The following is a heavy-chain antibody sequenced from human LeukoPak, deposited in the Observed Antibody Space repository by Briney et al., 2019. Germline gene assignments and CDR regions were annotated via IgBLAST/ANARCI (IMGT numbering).Heavy chain of an antibody. CDR3: AKDRGGAAPDFDY. J-gene: IGHJ4*02. CDR1: GFTFSNYA. Sequence: RPGGSLRLSCAASGFTFSNYAMNWVRQAPGTGLEWVSAIGGSGGSTYYADSVKGRFTISRDNSKNTLYLQMNSLRAEDTAVYYCAKDRGGAAPDFDYWGQGTLVTVSS. D-gene: IGHD1-26*01. V-gene: IGHV3-23*01. CDR2: IGGSGGST.